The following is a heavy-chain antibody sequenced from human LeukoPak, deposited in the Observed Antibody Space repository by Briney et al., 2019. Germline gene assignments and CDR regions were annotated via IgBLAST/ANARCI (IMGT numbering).Heavy chain of an antibody. CDR3: ALTTIGVVYYFDC. D-gene: IGHD1/OR15-1a*01. CDR1: GFTFSDYA. CDR2: ISYDGTNK. J-gene: IGHJ4*02. Sequence: GGSLRLSCAASGFTFSDYAMHWVRQAPGKGLEWVALISYDGTNKYYAESVRGRFTISRDNSQNTLYLYMNSLTGADTSVYYCALTTIGVVYYFDCWGQGTLVTVSS. V-gene: IGHV3-30*04.